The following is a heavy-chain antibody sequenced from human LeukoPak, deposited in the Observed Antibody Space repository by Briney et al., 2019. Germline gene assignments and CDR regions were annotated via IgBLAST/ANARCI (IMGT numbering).Heavy chain of an antibody. CDR2: ISSSSSYI. CDR1: GFTFSSYS. CDR3: ARARTFYSHFDY. Sequence: GGSLRLSCAASGFTFSSYSMNWVRQAPGKGLEWVSSISSSSSYIYYADSVKGRFTISRDNAKNSLYLQMNSLRAEDTAVYYCARARTFYSHFDYWGQGTLVTVSS. D-gene: IGHD2/OR15-2a*01. J-gene: IGHJ4*02. V-gene: IGHV3-21*01.